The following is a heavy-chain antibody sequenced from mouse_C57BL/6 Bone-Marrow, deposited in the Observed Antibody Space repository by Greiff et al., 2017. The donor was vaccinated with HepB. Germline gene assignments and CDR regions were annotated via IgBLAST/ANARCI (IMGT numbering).Heavy chain of an antibody. CDR2: IDPENGDT. J-gene: IGHJ3*01. CDR3: TPYSNYGFAY. D-gene: IGHD2-5*01. CDR1: GFNIKDDY. V-gene: IGHV14-4*01. Sequence: VQLQQSGAELVRPGASVKLSCTASGFNIKDDYMHWVKQRPEQGLEWIGWIDPENGDTEYASKFQGKATITADTSSNTAYLQLSSLTSEDTAVYYCTPYSNYGFAYWGQGTLVTVSA.